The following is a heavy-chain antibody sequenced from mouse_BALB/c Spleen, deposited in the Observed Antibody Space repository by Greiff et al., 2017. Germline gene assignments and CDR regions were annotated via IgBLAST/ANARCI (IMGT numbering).Heavy chain of an antibody. CDR3: VRMITTDYYAMDY. V-gene: IGHV2-9-2*01. CDR1: GFSLTSYD. J-gene: IGHJ4*01. CDR2: IWTGGGT. Sequence: VKLVESGPGLVAPSQSLSITCTVSGFSLTSYDISWIRQPPGKGLERLGVIWTGGGTNYNSAFMSRLSISKDNSKSQVFLKMNSLQTDDTAIYYCVRMITTDYYAMDYWGQGTSVTVSS. D-gene: IGHD2-4*01.